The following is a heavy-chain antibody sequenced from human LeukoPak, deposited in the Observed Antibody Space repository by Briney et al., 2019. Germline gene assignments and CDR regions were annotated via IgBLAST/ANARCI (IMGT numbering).Heavy chain of an antibody. Sequence: GASVKVSCKASGGTFSSYAISWVRQAPGQGLEWMGGIIPIFGTANYAQKFQGRVTITADESTSTAYMELSSLRSEDTAVYYCARDLGIAAAVFSVWGQGTLVTVSS. CDR3: ARDLGIAAAVFSV. CDR1: GGTFSSYA. D-gene: IGHD6-13*01. V-gene: IGHV1-69*13. J-gene: IGHJ4*02. CDR2: IIPIFGTA.